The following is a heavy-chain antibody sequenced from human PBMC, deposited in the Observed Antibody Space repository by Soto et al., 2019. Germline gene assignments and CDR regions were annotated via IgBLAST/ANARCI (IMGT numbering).Heavy chain of an antibody. Sequence: GVSLRLYFSPSGSNFSSYVMHWFGQAPGKGLEYVSAISSNGGSTYYEDSVKGRFTISRDNSKNTLYLQMSSLRAEDTAVYYCVRSGSYRPIFDYWGQGTLVTVSS. CDR2: ISSNGGST. D-gene: IGHD1-26*01. J-gene: IGHJ4*02. CDR3: VRSGSYRPIFDY. CDR1: GSNFSSYV. V-gene: IGHV3-64D*06.